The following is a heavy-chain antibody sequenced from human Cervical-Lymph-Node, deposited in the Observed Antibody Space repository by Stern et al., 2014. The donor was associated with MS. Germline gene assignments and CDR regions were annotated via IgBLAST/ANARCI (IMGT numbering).Heavy chain of an antibody. J-gene: IGHJ4*02. CDR3: ARGRELLSLDY. V-gene: IGHV1-8*01. Sequence: QVQLVESGAEVKKPGASVKVSCKASGYTFTSYAINWVRQGTGQGLEWMGWMNPYSGKAVYAQKFQGRVTMTRDTSTSTAYLELTSLRSEDTAVFYCARGRELLSLDYWGQGTLVTVSS. D-gene: IGHD1-26*01. CDR1: GYTFTSYA. CDR2: MNPYSGKA.